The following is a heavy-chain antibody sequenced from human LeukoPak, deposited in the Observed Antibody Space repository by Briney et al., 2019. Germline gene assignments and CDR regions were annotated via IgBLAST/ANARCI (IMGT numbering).Heavy chain of an antibody. CDR1: GYTFTSYG. CDR3: ARDVVTTVTPRDNWFDP. CDR2: ISAYNGNT. Sequence: ASVKVSCKASGYTFTSYGISWVRQAPGQGLEWMGWISAYNGNTNYAQKLQGRVTMTTDTSTSTAYMELRSLRSDDTAVYYCARDVVTTVTPRDNWFDPWSQGTLVTVSS. D-gene: IGHD4-17*01. V-gene: IGHV1-18*01. J-gene: IGHJ5*02.